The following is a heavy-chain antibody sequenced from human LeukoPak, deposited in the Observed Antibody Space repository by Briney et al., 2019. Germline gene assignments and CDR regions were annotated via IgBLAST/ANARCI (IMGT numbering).Heavy chain of an antibody. D-gene: IGHD1-26*01. CDR2: INHSGST. J-gene: IGHJ5*02. V-gene: IGHV4-34*01. CDR3: ARSINSGSYDP. Sequence: SETLSLTCAVYGGSFSGYYWSWIRQPPGKGLEWIGEINHSGSTNYNPSLKSRVTISVDTSKNQFSLKLSSVTAADTAVYYCARSINSGSYDPWGQGTLVTVSS. CDR1: GGSFSGYY.